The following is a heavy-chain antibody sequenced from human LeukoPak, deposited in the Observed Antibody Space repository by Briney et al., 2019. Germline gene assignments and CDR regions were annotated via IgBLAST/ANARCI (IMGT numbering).Heavy chain of an antibody. CDR3: ARRSGPYYGSLDY. CDR1: GFTFSSYE. J-gene: IGHJ4*02. D-gene: IGHD1-26*01. Sequence: PGGSLRLSCAASGFTFSSYEMNWVRQAPGKGLEWVSYITSSSSTIYYADSVKGRFTVSRDNAKNSLYLQLSSLRAEDTAVYYCARRSGPYYGSLDYWGQGTLVTVSS. CDR2: ITSSSSTI. V-gene: IGHV3-48*03.